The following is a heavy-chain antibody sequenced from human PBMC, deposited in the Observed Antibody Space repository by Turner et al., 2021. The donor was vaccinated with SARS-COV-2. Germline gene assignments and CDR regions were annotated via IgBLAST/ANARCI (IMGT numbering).Heavy chain of an antibody. Sequence: EVQMVESGGGLVKPGGSLRLSCVASGFTVSRYSMNWVRQAPGKGLEWVSSIRSSSSYIYYADSVKGRFTISRDNAKNSLYLQMNSLRAEDTAVYYCARDVPTYYYDSSGYYTDAFDIWGQGTMVTVSS. CDR1: GFTVSRYS. V-gene: IGHV3-21*01. CDR2: IRSSSSYI. CDR3: ARDVPTYYYDSSGYYTDAFDI. J-gene: IGHJ3*02. D-gene: IGHD3-22*01.